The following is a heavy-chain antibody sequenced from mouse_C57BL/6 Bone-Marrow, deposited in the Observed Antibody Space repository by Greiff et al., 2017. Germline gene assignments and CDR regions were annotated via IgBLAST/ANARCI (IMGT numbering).Heavy chain of an antibody. CDR1: GYTFTSYW. D-gene: IGHD2-1*01. Sequence: QVQLKQPGAELVKPGASVKLSCKASGYTFTSYWMHWVKQRPGRGLEWIGRIAPNSGGTKYNEKFKSKATLTVDKPSSTAYMQLSSLTSEDSAVYYCAHGNYFYWYFAVWGTGTTVTVSS. CDR2: IAPNSGGT. V-gene: IGHV1-72*01. J-gene: IGHJ1*03. CDR3: AHGNYFYWYFAV.